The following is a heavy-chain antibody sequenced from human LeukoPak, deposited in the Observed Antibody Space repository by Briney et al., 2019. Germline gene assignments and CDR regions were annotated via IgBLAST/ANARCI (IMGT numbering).Heavy chain of an antibody. D-gene: IGHD5-18*01. CDR2: ISYDGSNK. J-gene: IGHJ5*02. Sequence: GGSLRLSCAASGFTFSSYAMHWVRQAPGKGLEWVAVISYDGSNKYYADSVKGRFTISRDNSKNTLYLQMNSLRAEDTAVYFCASGKYRYGDNWFDPWGQGTLVTVSS. CDR1: GFTFSSYA. CDR3: ASGKYRYGDNWFDP. V-gene: IGHV3-30*04.